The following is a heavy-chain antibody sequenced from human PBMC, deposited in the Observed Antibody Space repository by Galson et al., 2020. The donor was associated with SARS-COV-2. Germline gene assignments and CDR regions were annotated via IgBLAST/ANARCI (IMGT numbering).Heavy chain of an antibody. V-gene: IGHV1-24*01. CDR2: FDPENGEM. D-gene: IGHD3-10*01. Sequence: ASVKVSCKASGNALSESSTHWVRQVPGKGLEYMGGFDPENGEMIYVEKFQGRVTMTEDTSADSAYMELSSLRSDDTAVYYCARGLRFGYFDDGGQGALITVAS. CDR1: GNALSESS. CDR3: ARGLRFGYFDD. J-gene: IGHJ4*02.